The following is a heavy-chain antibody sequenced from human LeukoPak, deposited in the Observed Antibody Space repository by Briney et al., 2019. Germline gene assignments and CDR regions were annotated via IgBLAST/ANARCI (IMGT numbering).Heavy chain of an antibody. D-gene: IGHD2-2*01. CDR2: IDAGNGNT. CDR3: ARDMREYGVTAAVAY. CDR1: GYTFTSYA. Sequence: ASVTVSCMASGYTFTSYAMHWVRQAPGQRREWMGWIDAGNGNTKYSQKFQGRVTITRDTSASTAYMELSSLRSDDTAVYYCARDMREYGVTAAVAYWGQGTLVTVSS. J-gene: IGHJ4*02. V-gene: IGHV1-3*01.